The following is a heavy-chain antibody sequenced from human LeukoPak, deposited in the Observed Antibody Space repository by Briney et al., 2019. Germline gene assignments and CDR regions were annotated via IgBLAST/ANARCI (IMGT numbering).Heavy chain of an antibody. V-gene: IGHV4-30-2*01. CDR3: AREDCSSTSCYWAARDYYYMDV. CDR1: GGSISRGGYY. D-gene: IGHD2-2*01. J-gene: IGHJ6*03. Sequence: SETLSLTCTVSGGSISRGGYYWSWIRQPPGKGLEWIGYIYHSGSTYYNPSLKSRVTISVDRSKNQFSLKLSSVTAADTAVYYCAREDCSSTSCYWAARDYYYMDVWGKGTTVTVSS. CDR2: IYHSGST.